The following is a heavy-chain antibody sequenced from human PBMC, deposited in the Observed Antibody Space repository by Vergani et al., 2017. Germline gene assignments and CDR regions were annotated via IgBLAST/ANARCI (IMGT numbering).Heavy chain of an antibody. D-gene: IGHD6-19*01. Sequence: EVDLVESGGGLAQPGGSLRLSCAASGFTFIMHAMSWVRQAPGKGLEWVSTLSASDRRTHYADSVKGRFTISRDNSKNTLYLQMNSLRAEDTAVYYCAKSNGAVAGTVAWFDPWGQGTLVTVSS. J-gene: IGHJ5*02. CDR2: LSASDRRT. CDR3: AKSNGAVAGTVAWFDP. CDR1: GFTFIMHA. V-gene: IGHV3-23*04.